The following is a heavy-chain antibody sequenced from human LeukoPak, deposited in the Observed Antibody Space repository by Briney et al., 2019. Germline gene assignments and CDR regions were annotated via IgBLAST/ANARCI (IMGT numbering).Heavy chain of an antibody. CDR3: AKGEQLVRSYYFDY. V-gene: IGHV3-30*18. D-gene: IGHD6-6*01. CDR1: GFTFSSYG. J-gene: IGHJ4*02. CDR2: ISYDGSNK. Sequence: GGSLRLSCAASGFTFSSYGMHWVRQAPDKGLEWVAVISYDGSNKYYADSVKGRFTISRDNSKNTLYLQMNSLRAEDTAVYYCAKGEQLVRSYYFDYWGQGTLVTVSS.